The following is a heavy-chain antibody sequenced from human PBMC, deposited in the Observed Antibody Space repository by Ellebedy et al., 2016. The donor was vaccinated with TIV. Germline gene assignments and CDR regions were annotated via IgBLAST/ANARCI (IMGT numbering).Heavy chain of an antibody. CDR1: EFTFSSDW. V-gene: IGHV3-74*01. D-gene: IGHD1-26*01. Sequence: PGGSLRLSCAGSEFTFSSDWMHWVRQAPGEGLVWVSRINPDGTNIKYADSVKGRFTISRDNAKNTLYLQMNSLGAEDTAVYYCVRISWELSLIWGKGTLVTVSS. J-gene: IGHJ4*02. CDR2: INPDGTNI. CDR3: VRISWELSLI.